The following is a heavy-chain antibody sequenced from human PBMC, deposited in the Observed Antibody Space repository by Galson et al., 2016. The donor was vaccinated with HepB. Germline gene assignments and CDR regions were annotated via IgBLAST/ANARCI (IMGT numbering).Heavy chain of an antibody. D-gene: IGHD1-26*01. Sequence: CAISGDSVSGNSATWNWIRQSPSRGLEWLGRTYYRSKRYVDYAESMKSRIMINPDTSKNQISLQMNSVTPEDSAVYYCARGVGRRIEVGGPSYYYYGLDVWGQGTTVTVSS. CDR1: GDSVSGNSAT. CDR2: TYYRSKRYV. V-gene: IGHV6-1*01. J-gene: IGHJ6*02. CDR3: ARGVGRRIEVGGPSYYYYGLDV.